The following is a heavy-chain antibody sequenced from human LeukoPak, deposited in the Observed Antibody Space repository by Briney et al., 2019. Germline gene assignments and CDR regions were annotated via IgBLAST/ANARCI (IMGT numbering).Heavy chain of an antibody. Sequence: SETLSLTFAVYGGSFSGYYWSWIRQPPGKGLEWIGEINHSGSTNYNPSLKSRVTISLDTSKNQFSLKLSSVTAADTAVYYCARVPNGDYYDILTGPLHFDFWGQGTLVTVSS. CDR2: INHSGST. J-gene: IGHJ4*02. CDR3: ARVPNGDYYDILTGPLHFDF. CDR1: GGSFSGYY. D-gene: IGHD3-9*01. V-gene: IGHV4-34*01.